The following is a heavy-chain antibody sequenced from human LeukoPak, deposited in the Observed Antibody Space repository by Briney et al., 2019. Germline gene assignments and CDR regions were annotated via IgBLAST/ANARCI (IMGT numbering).Heavy chain of an antibody. V-gene: IGHV1-69*04. D-gene: IGHD5-12*01. CDR3: ARVGASDYESDWYFDL. CDR2: IIPILGIA. CDR1: GGTFSSYA. J-gene: IGHJ2*01. Sequence: GASVKVSCKASGGTFSSYAISWVRQAPGQGLEWMGRIIPILGIANYAQKFQGRVTITADKSTSTAYMELSSLRSEDTAVYYCARVGASDYESDWYFDLWGRGTLVTVSS.